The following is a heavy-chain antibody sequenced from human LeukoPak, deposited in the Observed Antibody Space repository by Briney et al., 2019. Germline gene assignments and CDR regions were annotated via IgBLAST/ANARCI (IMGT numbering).Heavy chain of an antibody. CDR1: GFTFRSYG. D-gene: IGHD3-10*01. J-gene: IGHJ6*04. CDR3: ARVRGRNYGSGSYAGLDV. V-gene: IGHV3-33*07. Sequence: GGSLRLSCAASGFTFRSYGMYWVRQAPGKGLDWVAVIWYDGSKIYYADSVKGRFTISRDNSKNTLDMEMNSLRAEDTAVYYCARVRGRNYGSGSYAGLDVWGKGTTVTVSS. CDR2: IWYDGSKI.